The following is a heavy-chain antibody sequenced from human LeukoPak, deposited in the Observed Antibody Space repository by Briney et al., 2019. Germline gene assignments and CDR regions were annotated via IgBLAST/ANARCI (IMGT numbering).Heavy chain of an antibody. CDR2: LYYSGTS. D-gene: IGHD3-16*02. CDR1: GGSISSTPYY. J-gene: IGHJ4*02. V-gene: IGHV4-39*01. Sequence: PSETLSLTCIVSGGSISSTPYYWGWIRQPPGRGLEWIGSLYYSGTSYYSPSLKSRVTMSVDTSKNQFSLKLTSVTAADTAVYYCARHKGIVNKPFDYWGQGTLVTVSS. CDR3: ARHKGIVNKPFDY.